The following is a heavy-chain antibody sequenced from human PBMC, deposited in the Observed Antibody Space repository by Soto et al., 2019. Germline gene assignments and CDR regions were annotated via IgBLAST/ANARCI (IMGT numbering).Heavy chain of an antibody. CDR1: GGSISTSDYY. J-gene: IGHJ5*02. V-gene: IGHV4-39*01. CDR3: ARGTTWPLWFDP. CDR2: IYYSGST. Sequence: QVQLQESGPGLVKPSETLSLTCTVSGGSISTSDYYWGWIRQPPGKGLEWIGSIYYSGSTYYNPSLKSRVTMSEDTSTNQFSLQLSSVAATDTAVYYCARGTTWPLWFDPWGQGTLVTVSS.